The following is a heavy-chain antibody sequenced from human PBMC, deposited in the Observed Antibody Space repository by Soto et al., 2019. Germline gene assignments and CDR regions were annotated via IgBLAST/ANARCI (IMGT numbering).Heavy chain of an antibody. Sequence: EVQLVETGGGLIQPGGSLRLSCAASGFTVSSNYMSWVRQAPGKGLEWVSVIYSGGSTYYADSVKGRFTISRDNSKNTLCVQRNSRGAEDTAVYYCAREGDNSGGYTRGTSGYYYYGMDVWGQGTTVTVSS. CDR3: AREGDNSGGYTRGTSGYYYYGMDV. J-gene: IGHJ6*02. CDR2: IYSGGST. CDR1: GFTVSSNY. V-gene: IGHV3-53*02. D-gene: IGHD2-2*02.